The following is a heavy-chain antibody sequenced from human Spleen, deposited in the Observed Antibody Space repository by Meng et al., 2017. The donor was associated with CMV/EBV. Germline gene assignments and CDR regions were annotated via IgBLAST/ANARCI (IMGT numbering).Heavy chain of an antibody. CDR1: GVTFSSYG. V-gene: IGHV3-20*03. CDR3: ARATGYSTGWTDY. CDR2: VNWNGGYT. Sequence: AASGVTFSSYGMSWVRQAPGKGLEWVSNVNWNGGYTTYADSVKGRFTVSRDNAKNSLYLQMNSLRAEDTAFYYCARATGYSTGWTDYWGQGTLVTVSS. J-gene: IGHJ4*02. D-gene: IGHD6-19*01.